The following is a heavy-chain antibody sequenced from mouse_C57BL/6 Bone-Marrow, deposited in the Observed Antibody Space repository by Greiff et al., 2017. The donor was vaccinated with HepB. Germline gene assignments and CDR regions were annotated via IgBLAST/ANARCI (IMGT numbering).Heavy chain of an antibody. D-gene: IGHD6-1*01. CDR2: ISSGGSYT. V-gene: IGHV5-6*01. J-gene: IGHJ3*01. CDR3: ARHPPPWFAY. Sequence: EVQRVESGGDLVKPGGSLKLSCAASGFTFSSYGMSWVRQTPDKRLEWVATISSGGSYTYYPDSVKGRFTFSRDNAKNTLYLQMSSLKSEDTAMYYCARHPPPWFAYWGQGTLVTVSA. CDR1: GFTFSSYG.